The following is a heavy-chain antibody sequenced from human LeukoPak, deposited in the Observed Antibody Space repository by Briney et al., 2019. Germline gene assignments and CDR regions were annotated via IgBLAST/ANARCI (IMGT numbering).Heavy chain of an antibody. Sequence: GGSLRLSCAASEFSVGSNYMTWVRQAPGKGLEWVSLIYSGGSTYYADSVKGRFTISRDNSKNTLYLQMNSLRAEDTAVYYCARRPSGYHNTGGQGTLVTVSS. CDR3: ARRPSGYHNT. D-gene: IGHD5-12*01. CDR1: EFSVGSNY. J-gene: IGHJ4*02. V-gene: IGHV3-66*01. CDR2: IYSGGST.